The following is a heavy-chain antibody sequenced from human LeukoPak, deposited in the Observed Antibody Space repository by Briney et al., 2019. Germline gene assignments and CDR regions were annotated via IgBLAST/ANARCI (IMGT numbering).Heavy chain of an antibody. CDR1: GYTFTSYY. CDR2: TNPSGGST. V-gene: IGHV1-46*01. Sequence: ASVKVSCKASGYTFTSYYMHWVRQAPGQGLEWLGITNPSGGSTSNAQKFQGRFIMTTDTSTSTVFMELSSLRSEDTAVYYCARAKGDYWGQGTLVTVSS. J-gene: IGHJ4*02. CDR3: ARAKGDY.